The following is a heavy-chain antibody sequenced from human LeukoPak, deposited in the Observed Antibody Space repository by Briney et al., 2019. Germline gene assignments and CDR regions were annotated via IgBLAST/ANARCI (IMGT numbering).Heavy chain of an antibody. Sequence: ASVKVSCKASGYTFTGYYMHWVRQAPGQGLEWMRWINPNSGGTNYAQKFQGRVTVTRDTSISTAYMELSTLRSDDTAVYYCARGGEYSRSSSTYWGQGTLVTVSS. CDR2: INPNSGGT. CDR1: GYTFTGYY. CDR3: ARGGEYSRSSSTY. D-gene: IGHD6-6*01. V-gene: IGHV1-2*02. J-gene: IGHJ4*02.